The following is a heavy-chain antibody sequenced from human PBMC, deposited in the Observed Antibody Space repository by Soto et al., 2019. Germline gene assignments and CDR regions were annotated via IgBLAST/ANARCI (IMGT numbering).Heavy chain of an antibody. CDR3: AREYNSFDY. Sequence: SGFTFSNYAMSWVRQAPGKGLEWVSAISSGGVSTYYADSVKGRFTISRDNAKNSLYLQMNSLRAEDTAVYYCAREYNSFDYWGQGTLVTVSS. CDR2: ISSGGVST. V-gene: IGHV3-23*01. CDR1: GFTFSNYA. J-gene: IGHJ4*02. D-gene: IGHD1-20*01.